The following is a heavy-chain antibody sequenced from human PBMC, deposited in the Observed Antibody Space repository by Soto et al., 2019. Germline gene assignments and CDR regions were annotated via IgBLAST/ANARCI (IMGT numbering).Heavy chain of an antibody. CDR1: GFSFRTRA. J-gene: IGHJ5*01. CDR2: IRPGGDST. Sequence: GGSLRLSCPASGFSFRTRAMSWVRQAPGKGLEWVASIRPGGDSTYYADSVKGRFAVSRDNSNVTLYLQMDSLRVEDTAIYYCTTHEEGAPWAGGFDSWGQGTLVTVSS. CDR3: TTHEEGAPWAGGFDS. V-gene: IGHV3-23*01. D-gene: IGHD1-26*01.